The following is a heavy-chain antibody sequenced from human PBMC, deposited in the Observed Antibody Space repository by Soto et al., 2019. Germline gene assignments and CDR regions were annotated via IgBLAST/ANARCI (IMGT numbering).Heavy chain of an antibody. Sequence: QVQLVESGGGLVKPGGSLRLSCAASGFTFSDYYMSWIRQAPGKGLEWVSYISSSSSYTNYADSVKGRFTISRDNAKNSLYLQMNSLRAEDTAVYYCARRLIAAADFDYWGQGTVVTVSS. D-gene: IGHD6-13*01. V-gene: IGHV3-11*06. CDR1: GFTFSDYY. CDR2: ISSSSSYT. J-gene: IGHJ4*02. CDR3: ARRLIAAADFDY.